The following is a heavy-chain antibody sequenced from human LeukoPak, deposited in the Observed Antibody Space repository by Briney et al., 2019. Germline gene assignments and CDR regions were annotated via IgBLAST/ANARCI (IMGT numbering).Heavy chain of an antibody. D-gene: IGHD6-25*01. J-gene: IGHJ4*02. CDR2: ISIGGTTT. CDR1: GFTVSNNY. V-gene: IGHV3-11*04. CDR3: ASEPRLLDH. Sequence: PGGSLRLSCAASGFTVSNNYMSWVRQAPGKGLELISYISIGGTTTKYADSVEGRFTISRDNARNFLYLQMSSLRAEDTAVYFCASEPRLLDHWGQGTLVTVSS.